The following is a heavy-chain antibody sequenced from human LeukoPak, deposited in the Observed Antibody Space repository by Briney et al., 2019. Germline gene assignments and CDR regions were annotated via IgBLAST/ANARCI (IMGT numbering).Heavy chain of an antibody. D-gene: IGHD2-2*01. CDR1: GFTFSSYS. V-gene: IGHV3-48*01. Sequence: GGSLRLSCAASGFTFSSYSMNWVRQAPGKGLEWVSYISSSSSTIYYADSVKGRFTISRDNAKNSLYLQMNSLRAEDTAVYYCARWVCSSTSCYYFDFWGQGTLVVVSS. J-gene: IGHJ4*02. CDR2: ISSSSSTI. CDR3: ARWVCSSTSCYYFDF.